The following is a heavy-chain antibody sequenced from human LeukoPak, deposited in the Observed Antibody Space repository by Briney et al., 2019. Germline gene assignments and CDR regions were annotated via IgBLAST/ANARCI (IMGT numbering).Heavy chain of an antibody. CDR3: ARCGSGNYFDY. V-gene: IGHV4-38-2*01. J-gene: IGHJ4*02. Sequence: SETLSLTCAVSGYSISSAYYWGWIRQPPGKGLEWIGSIYHSGSTYYNSSLKSRVTISVDTSKNQFSLKLSSVTAADTAVYFCARCGSGNYFDYWGQGTLVTVSS. D-gene: IGHD3-10*01. CDR1: GYSISSAYY. CDR2: IYHSGST.